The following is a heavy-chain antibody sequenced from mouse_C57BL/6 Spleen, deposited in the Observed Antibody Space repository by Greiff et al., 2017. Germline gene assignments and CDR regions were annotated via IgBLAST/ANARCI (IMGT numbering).Heavy chain of an antibody. CDR1: GFTFSSYA. J-gene: IGHJ2*01. Sequence: DVQLQESGEGLVKPGGSLKLSCAASGFTFSSYAMSWVRQTPEKRLEWVAYISSGGDYIYYADTVKGRFTISRDNARNTLYLQMSSLKSEDTAMYYCTRVGGHYFDYWGQGTTLTVSS. CDR3: TRVGGHYFDY. D-gene: IGHD3-3*01. CDR2: ISSGGDYI. V-gene: IGHV5-9-1*02.